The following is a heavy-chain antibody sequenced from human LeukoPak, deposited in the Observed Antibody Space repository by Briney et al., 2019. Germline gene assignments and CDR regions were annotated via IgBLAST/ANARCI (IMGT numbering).Heavy chain of an antibody. D-gene: IGHD2-21*01. CDR1: GGSLGSGGYS. CDR2: IYRSGST. V-gene: IGHV4-30-2*01. Sequence: SETLSLTCAVSGGSLGSGGYSWSWIRQPPGKGLEWIGYIYRSGSTYYNPSLKSRVTISVDRSKNQFSLKLSSVTAADTAVYYCARRIVVKNWFDPWGQGTLVTVSS. J-gene: IGHJ5*02. CDR3: ARRIVVKNWFDP.